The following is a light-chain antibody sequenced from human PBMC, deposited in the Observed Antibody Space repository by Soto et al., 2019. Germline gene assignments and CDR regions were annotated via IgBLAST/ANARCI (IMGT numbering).Light chain of an antibody. CDR3: QQSSKWPIT. CDR2: DAS. CDR1: QDIYNI. J-gene: IGKJ5*01. Sequence: EIVMTQSPATLSVSPGERATLSCRASQDIYNILAWYQQKPGQAPRLLIYDASTRATGIPARFSGSGSGTEFTLTISSLRSEDFAVYYCQQSSKWPITFGQGTRLEIK. V-gene: IGKV3D-15*01.